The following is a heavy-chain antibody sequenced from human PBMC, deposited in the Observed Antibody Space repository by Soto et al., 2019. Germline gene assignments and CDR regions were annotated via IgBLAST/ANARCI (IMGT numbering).Heavy chain of an antibody. V-gene: IGHV4-4*07. CDR2: IWTSGSA. D-gene: IGHD3-3*01. CDR1: GGSISDYY. Sequence: SETLSLTCSVSGGSISDYYWNWIRQPAGKGLEWIGRIWTSGSANYNPSLKSRVTMSADTSKNQFSLKLTSVTAADSAMCYCARDHPTYYDFWSGYNFEYWGQGIMVTVSS. J-gene: IGHJ4*02. CDR3: ARDHPTYYDFWSGYNFEY.